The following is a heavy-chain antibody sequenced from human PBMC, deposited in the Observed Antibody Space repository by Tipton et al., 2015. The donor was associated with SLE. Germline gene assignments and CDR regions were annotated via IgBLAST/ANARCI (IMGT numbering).Heavy chain of an antibody. CDR3: ARHDYDDNGYYMHYFDY. CDR2: ISHSGNT. Sequence: TLSLTCAVSGYSISSGHYWGWIRQPPGKGLEWIGSISHSGNTYYNPSLRSRVSMSIDTSKNQVFLRLNSVTAADTAVYYCARHDYDDNGYYMHYFDYWGQGTLVTVSS. V-gene: IGHV4-38-2*01. D-gene: IGHD3-22*01. CDR1: GYSISSGHY. J-gene: IGHJ4*02.